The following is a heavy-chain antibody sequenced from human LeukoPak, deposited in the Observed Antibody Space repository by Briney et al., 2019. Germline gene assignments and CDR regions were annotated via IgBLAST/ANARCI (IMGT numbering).Heavy chain of an antibody. CDR3: ARLVVSGSYAFDI. V-gene: IGHV4-39*07. Sequence: SETLSLTCTVSGASISSSTYYWGWIRQPPGKGLEWIGSIYYSGSTYYTPSLKSRVTISVEMSKNQFSLKLTSVTAADTAVYYCARLVVSGSYAFDICGQGTMVTVSS. J-gene: IGHJ3*02. D-gene: IGHD5/OR15-5a*01. CDR2: IYYSGST. CDR1: GASISSSTYY.